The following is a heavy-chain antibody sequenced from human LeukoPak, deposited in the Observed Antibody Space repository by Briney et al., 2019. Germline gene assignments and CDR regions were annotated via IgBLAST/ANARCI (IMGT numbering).Heavy chain of an antibody. CDR3: TRGVPASSTYYYDY. V-gene: IGHV3-53*01. D-gene: IGHD6-13*01. CDR1: GFTVSNYY. CDR2: IYSGDYT. Sequence: PGGSLRLSCAASGFTVSNYYMTWVRQAPGKGLEWVSVIYSGDYTYYADSVKGRFTISRDNSKNTLYLQMNGLRVEDTAVYYCTRGVPASSTYYYDYWGQGTLVTVSS. J-gene: IGHJ4*02.